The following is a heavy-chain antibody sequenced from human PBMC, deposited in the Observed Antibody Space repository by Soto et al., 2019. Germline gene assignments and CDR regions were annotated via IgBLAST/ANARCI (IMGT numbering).Heavy chain of an antibody. D-gene: IGHD6-19*01. J-gene: IGHJ4*02. V-gene: IGHV1-69*01. CDR3: AKAKEGWGSSGLSPPFEY. CDR2: IIPIFGTA. CDR1: GGTFSSYA. Sequence: QVQLVQSGAEVKKPGSSVKVSCKASGGTFSSYAISWVRQAPGQGLEWMGGIIPIFGTANYAQKFQGRVTITADEYTSIAYLELSSLRSEETAVYYCAKAKEGWGSSGLSPPFEYWGQGTLVSVSS.